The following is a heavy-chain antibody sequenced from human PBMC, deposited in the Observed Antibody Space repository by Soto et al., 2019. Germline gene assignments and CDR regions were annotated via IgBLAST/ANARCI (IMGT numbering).Heavy chain of an antibody. J-gene: IGHJ4*02. CDR3: ARCDYNFRPRDY. V-gene: IGHV1-69*13. CDR2: IIPIFGTA. CDR1: GGTFSSYA. Sequence: GASVKVSCKASGGTFSSYAISWVRQAPGQGLEWMGGIIPIFGTANYAQKFQSRVTITADESTSTAYMELSSLRSEDTAVYYCARCDYNFRPRDYWGQGTLVTVSS. D-gene: IGHD6-6*01.